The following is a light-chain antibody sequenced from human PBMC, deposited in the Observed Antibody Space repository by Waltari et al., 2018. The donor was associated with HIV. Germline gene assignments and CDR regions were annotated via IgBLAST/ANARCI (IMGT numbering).Light chain of an antibody. CDR2: GNN. J-gene: IGLJ3*02. Sequence: QSVLTQPPSASGTPGPRVPIPCSGSISNIGSNTVNWYQQLPGTDTKLLIYGNNQRPSGVPDRFSGSKSGTSASLAISGLQSEDEADYYCAAWDDSLNGWVFGGGTKLTVL. CDR1: ISNIGSNT. V-gene: IGLV1-44*01. CDR3: AAWDDSLNGWV.